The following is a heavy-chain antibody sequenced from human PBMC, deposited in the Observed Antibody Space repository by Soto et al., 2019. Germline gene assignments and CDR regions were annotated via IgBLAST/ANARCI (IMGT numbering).Heavy chain of an antibody. CDR3: ARVSEGGSYYGGLDY. CDR1: GFTFSSYG. Sequence: QVQLVESGGGVVQPERSLRLSCAASGFTFSSYGMHWVRQAPGKGLEWVAVIWYDGNIKYYADSVKGRFTISRDNSKNTLFLQMNSLRAEDTAVYYCARVSEGGSYYGGLDYWGQGTLVTVSS. J-gene: IGHJ4*02. CDR2: IWYDGNIK. D-gene: IGHD1-26*01. V-gene: IGHV3-33*01.